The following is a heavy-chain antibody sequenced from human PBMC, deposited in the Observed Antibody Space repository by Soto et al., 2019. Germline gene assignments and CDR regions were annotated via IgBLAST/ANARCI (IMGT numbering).Heavy chain of an antibody. V-gene: IGHV1-3*01. CDR1: GYTFTSYA. Sequence: ASVKVSCKASGYTFTSYAMHWVRQAPGQRLEWMGWINAGNGNTKYSQKFQGRVTITRDTSASTAYMELSSLRSEDTAVYYCASDNGQRYSRNYFDYWGQGTLVTVSS. J-gene: IGHJ4*02. CDR3: ASDNGQRYSRNYFDY. D-gene: IGHD6-13*01. CDR2: INAGNGNT.